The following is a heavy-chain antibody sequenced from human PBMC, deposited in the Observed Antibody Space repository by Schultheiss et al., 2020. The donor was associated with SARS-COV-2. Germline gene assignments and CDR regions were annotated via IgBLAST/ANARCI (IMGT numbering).Heavy chain of an antibody. CDR1: GFTFDDYA. D-gene: IGHD3-16*01. J-gene: IGHJ5*02. Sequence: GGSLRLSCAASGFTFDDYAMHWVRQAPGKGLEWVSGISWNSGSIGYADSVKGRFTISRDNAKNSLYLQMNSLRAEDTAVYYCARDGGAAGGWFDPWGQGTLVTVSS. CDR2: ISWNSGSI. CDR3: ARDGGAAGGWFDP. V-gene: IGHV3-9*01.